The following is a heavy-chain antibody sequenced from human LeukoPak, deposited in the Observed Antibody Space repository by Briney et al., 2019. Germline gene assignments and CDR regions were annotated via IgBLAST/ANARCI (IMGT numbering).Heavy chain of an antibody. D-gene: IGHD3-3*01. CDR2: IYYSGTT. Sequence: PSETLSLTCTVSGGSISSSSYSWGWIRQPPGKGLEWIGSIYYSGTTYYNPSLKSRVTISVDTSKIQFSLKLSSVAVTDTAVYFCASLQFDFWSGYTHPYFDYWGQGTLVTVSS. CDR3: ASLQFDFWSGYTHPYFDY. J-gene: IGHJ4*02. V-gene: IGHV4-39*01. CDR1: GGSISSSSYS.